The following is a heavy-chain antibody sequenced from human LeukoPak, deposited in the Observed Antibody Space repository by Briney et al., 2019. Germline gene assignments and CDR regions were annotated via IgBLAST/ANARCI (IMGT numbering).Heavy chain of an antibody. CDR3: ARAYSSGWYLFNGPFDY. D-gene: IGHD6-19*01. Sequence: ASVKVSCKAPGGTFSSYAISWVRQAPGQGLEWMGGIIPIFGTANYAQKFQGRVTITTDESTSTAYMELSSLRSEDTAVYYCARAYSSGWYLFNGPFDYWGQGTLVTVSS. CDR2: IIPIFGTA. J-gene: IGHJ4*02. CDR1: GGTFSSYA. V-gene: IGHV1-69*05.